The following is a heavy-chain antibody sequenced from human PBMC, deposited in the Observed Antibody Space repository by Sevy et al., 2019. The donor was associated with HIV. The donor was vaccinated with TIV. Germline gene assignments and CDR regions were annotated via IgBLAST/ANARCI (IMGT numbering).Heavy chain of an antibody. V-gene: IGHV3-7*01. D-gene: IGHD1-26*01. CDR1: GFTFSPYW. Sequence: GGSLRLSCAASGFTFSPYWMTWVRQAPGKGLEWVANIRPDGSDKYYVESVKGRFTISRDNAKNSLYLQMNSLRADDMAMYYCARGVGLDCWGQGALVTVSS. CDR3: ARGVGLDC. CDR2: IRPDGSDK. J-gene: IGHJ4*02.